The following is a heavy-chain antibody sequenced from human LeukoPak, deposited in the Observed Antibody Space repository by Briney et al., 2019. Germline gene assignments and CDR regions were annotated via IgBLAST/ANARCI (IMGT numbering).Heavy chain of an antibody. D-gene: IGHD3-10*01. CDR3: ARDEPYYYYFDY. V-gene: IGHV1-69*05. CDR2: IIPIFGTA. CDR1: GGTFSSYA. J-gene: IGHJ4*02. Sequence: SVKLSCKASGGTFSSYAISWVRQTPGQGLEWMGRIIPIFGTANYAQKFQGRVTITTDESTSTAYMELSSLRSEDTAVYYCARDEPYYYYFDYWGQGTLVTVSS.